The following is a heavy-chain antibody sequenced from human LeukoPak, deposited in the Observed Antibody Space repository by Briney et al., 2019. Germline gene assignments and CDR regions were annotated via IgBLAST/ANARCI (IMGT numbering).Heavy chain of an antibody. V-gene: IGHV3-21*04. CDR2: IDSNSNFM. J-gene: IGHJ3*02. CDR1: GFTFGLYS. CDR3: ARGGYSSGRGAFDI. D-gene: IGHD6-19*01. Sequence: GGSLRLSCAASGFTFGLYSMTWVRQAPGKGLEWVSLIDSNSNFMNYADSVKGRFTISRDNAKNSLYLQMNSLRAEDTALYYCARGGYSSGRGAFDIWGQGAMVTVSS.